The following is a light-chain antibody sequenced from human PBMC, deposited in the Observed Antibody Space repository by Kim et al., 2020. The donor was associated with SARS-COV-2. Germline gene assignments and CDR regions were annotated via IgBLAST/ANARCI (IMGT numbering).Light chain of an antibody. CDR1: KSDVGAYDY. Sequence: QSALTQPRSVSGSPGQSVTISCTGTKSDVGAYDYVSWYQQHPGKAPKLMIYDVTKRPSGVPDRFSGSKSGNTASLTISGLQAEHEATYYCCSYAGNGLLFGGGTKLTVL. V-gene: IGLV2-11*01. J-gene: IGLJ2*01. CDR2: DVT. CDR3: CSYAGNGLL.